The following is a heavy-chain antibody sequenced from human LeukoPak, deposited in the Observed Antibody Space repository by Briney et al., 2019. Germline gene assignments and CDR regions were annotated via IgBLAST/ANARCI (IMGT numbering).Heavy chain of an antibody. V-gene: IGHV1-8*03. CDR2: MNPNSGNT. D-gene: IGHD2-15*01. J-gene: IGHJ5*02. CDR1: GYTFTSYD. Sequence: GASVKVSCKASGYTFTSYDINWVRQATGQGLEWMGWMNPNSGNTGYAQKFQGRVTITRNTSISTAYMELSSLRSEDTAVYYCARVVVAATRVDWFDPWGQGTLVTVSS. CDR3: ARVVVAATRVDWFDP.